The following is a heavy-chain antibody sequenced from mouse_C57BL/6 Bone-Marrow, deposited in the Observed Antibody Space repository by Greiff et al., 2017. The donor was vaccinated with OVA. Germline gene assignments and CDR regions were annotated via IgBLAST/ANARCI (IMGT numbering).Heavy chain of an antibody. V-gene: IGHV3-6*01. Sequence: DVQLQESGPGLVKPSQSLSLTCSVTGYSITSGYYWTWIRQFPGNKLEWMGYISYDGSNNYNPSLKNRISITRDTSKNQFFLKLNSVTTEDTATYYCARALFITTVVAKGDAMDYWGQGTSVTVSS. CDR1: GYSITSGYY. J-gene: IGHJ4*01. D-gene: IGHD1-1*01. CDR3: ARALFITTVVAKGDAMDY. CDR2: ISYDGSN.